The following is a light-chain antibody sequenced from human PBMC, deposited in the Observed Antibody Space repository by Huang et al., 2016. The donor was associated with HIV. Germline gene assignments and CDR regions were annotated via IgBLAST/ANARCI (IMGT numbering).Light chain of an antibody. V-gene: IGKV3-15*01. Sequence: EKVMTQSPATLSVSPGERATLPCRASQSVSSNLAGYQQKPGQAPRLLMYGASTRATGIPARFSGSGSGTEFTLTISSLQSEDFAVYYCQQYNNWPWTFGQGTKVEIK. CDR1: QSVSSN. J-gene: IGKJ1*01. CDR2: GAS. CDR3: QQYNNWPWT.